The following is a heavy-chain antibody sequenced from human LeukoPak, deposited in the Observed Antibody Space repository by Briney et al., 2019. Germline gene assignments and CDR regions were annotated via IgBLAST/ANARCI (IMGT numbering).Heavy chain of an antibody. J-gene: IGHJ4*02. CDR2: ISGSGGST. CDR3: AKDRADILTGPWGY. D-gene: IGHD3-9*01. CDR1: GFTFSSYA. Sequence: GGSLRLSCAASGFTFSSYAMSWVRQAPGKGLEWVSAISGSGGSTYYADSVKGRFTVSRDNSKNTLYLQMNSLRAEDTAVYYCAKDRADILTGPWGYWGQGTLVTVSS. V-gene: IGHV3-23*01.